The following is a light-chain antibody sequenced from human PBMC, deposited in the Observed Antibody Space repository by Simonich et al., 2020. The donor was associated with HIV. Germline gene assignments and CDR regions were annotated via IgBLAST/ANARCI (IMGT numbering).Light chain of an antibody. Sequence: QSALTQPASVSGSPGQSITISCTGTSSDVGGYNYVSWYQQHPGKAPKLMIYDVSTRPSGVSNRFSGSKSGNTASLTLSGLQAEDEADYYCSSYSASSTRVFGGGTKLTVL. CDR3: SSYSASSTRV. J-gene: IGLJ3*02. V-gene: IGLV2-14*01. CDR2: DVS. CDR1: SSDVGGYNY.